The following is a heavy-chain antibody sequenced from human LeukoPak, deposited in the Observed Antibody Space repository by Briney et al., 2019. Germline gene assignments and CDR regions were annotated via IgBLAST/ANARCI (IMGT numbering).Heavy chain of an antibody. CDR3: AGGPSGYHNT. D-gene: IGHD5-12*01. Sequence: PGGTLSLSCEASGFNFNHYGMNWVRQAPGMGLEWVSGITAPGTTYYADSVKGRFTISRDNSKNILHLQMNSLRAEDTAVYYCAGGPSGYHNTGGQGTLVTVPS. CDR1: GFNFNHYG. CDR2: ITAPGTT. J-gene: IGHJ4*02. V-gene: IGHV3-23*01.